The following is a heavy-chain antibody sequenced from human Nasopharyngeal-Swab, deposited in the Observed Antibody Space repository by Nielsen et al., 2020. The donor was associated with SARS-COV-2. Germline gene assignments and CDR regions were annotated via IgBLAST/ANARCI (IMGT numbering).Heavy chain of an antibody. J-gene: IGHJ4*02. CDR1: GFTFSSYA. CDR3: ARKRPGVGEGSYYFDY. Sequence: GGSLRLSCAASGFTFSSYAMHWVRQAPGKGLEWVAVISYDGSNKYYADSVKGQFTISRDNSKNTLYLQMNSLRAEDTAVYYCARKRPGVGEGSYYFDYWGQGTLVTVSS. D-gene: IGHD1-26*01. CDR2: ISYDGSNK. V-gene: IGHV3-30-3*01.